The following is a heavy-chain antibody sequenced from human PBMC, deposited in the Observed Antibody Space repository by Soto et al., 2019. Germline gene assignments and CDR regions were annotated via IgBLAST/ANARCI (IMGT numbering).Heavy chain of an antibody. CDR2: IDPSDSYT. Sequence: GEAPKLPWQGPGYSFTSYWISWVRQRPGKGLEWMGRIDPSDSYTNYSPSFQGHVTISADKPISTAYLQWTSLKASDTAMCYWARRGYSNYRAGWFDPWGQGTLVTVSS. CDR3: ARRGYSNYRAGWFDP. J-gene: IGHJ5*02. V-gene: IGHV5-10-1*01. D-gene: IGHD4-4*01. CDR1: GYSFTSYW.